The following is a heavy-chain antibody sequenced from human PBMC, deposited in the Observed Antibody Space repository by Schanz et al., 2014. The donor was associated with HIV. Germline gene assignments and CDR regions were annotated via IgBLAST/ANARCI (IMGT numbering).Heavy chain of an antibody. Sequence: QEQLVESGGGVVQPGRSLRLSCVTSGFTYRNYGMHWVRQAPGKGLEWLAVIWVDTTSKFYSDSVRGRFIISRDNSKNTLYLQMNSLRAEDTAVYYCVRGLLFQGFFDSWGQGALVTVSS. D-gene: IGHD3-10*01. CDR1: GFTYRNYG. CDR2: IWVDTTSK. J-gene: IGHJ4*02. CDR3: VRGLLFQGFFDS. V-gene: IGHV3-33*01.